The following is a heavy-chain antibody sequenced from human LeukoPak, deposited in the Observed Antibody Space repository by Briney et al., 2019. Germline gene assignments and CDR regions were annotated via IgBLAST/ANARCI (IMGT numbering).Heavy chain of an antibody. D-gene: IGHD6-19*01. J-gene: IGHJ4*02. CDR2: ISSSSSYI. CDR1: GFTFSSYS. Sequence: KPGRSLRLSCAASGFTFSSYSMNWVRQAPGKGLEWVSSISSSSSYIYYADSVKGRFTISRDNAKNSLYLQMNSLRAEDTAVYYCARDMYSSGWYGGAAHFDYWGQGTLVTVSS. CDR3: ARDMYSSGWYGGAAHFDY. V-gene: IGHV3-21*01.